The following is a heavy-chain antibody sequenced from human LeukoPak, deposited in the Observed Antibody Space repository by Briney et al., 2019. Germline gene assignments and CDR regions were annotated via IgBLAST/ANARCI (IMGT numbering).Heavy chain of an antibody. V-gene: IGHV3-33*01. CDR2: IWYDGSNK. Sequence: GGSLRLSCAASGFTFSSYGMPWVRQAPGKGLEWVAVIWYDGSNKYYADSVKGRFTISRDNSKNTLYLQMNSLRAEDTAVYYCAREDPYSLPSDYWGQGTLVTVSS. CDR1: GFTFSSYG. J-gene: IGHJ4*02. D-gene: IGHD4-11*01. CDR3: AREDPYSLPSDY.